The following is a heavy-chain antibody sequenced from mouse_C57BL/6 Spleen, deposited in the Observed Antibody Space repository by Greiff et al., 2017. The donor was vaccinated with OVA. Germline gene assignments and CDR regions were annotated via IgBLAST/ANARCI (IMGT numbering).Heavy chain of an antibody. CDR3: ARALSYYGSSYFDY. CDR2: INPSTGGT. CDR1: GYSFTGYY. V-gene: IGHV1-42*01. D-gene: IGHD1-1*01. J-gene: IGHJ2*01. Sequence: VQLKESGPELVKPGASVKISCKASGYSFTGYYMNWVKQSPEKSLEWIGEINPSTGGTTYNQKFKAKATLTVDKSSSTAYMQLKSLTSEDSAVYYCARALSYYGSSYFDYWGQGTTLTVSS.